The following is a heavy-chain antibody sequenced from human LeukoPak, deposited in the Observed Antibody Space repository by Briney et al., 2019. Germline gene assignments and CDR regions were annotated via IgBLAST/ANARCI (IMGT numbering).Heavy chain of an antibody. CDR3: ARDGRGYSGYGLDY. V-gene: IGHV4-59*01. Sequence: SSETLSLTCTVSGGSISSYYWSWIRQPPGKGLEWIGYIYYSGSTNYNPSLKSRVTISVDTSKNQFSLKLSSVTAADTAVYYCARDGRGYSGYGLDYWGQGTLVTVSS. J-gene: IGHJ4*02. CDR2: IYYSGST. CDR1: GGSISSYY. D-gene: IGHD5-12*01.